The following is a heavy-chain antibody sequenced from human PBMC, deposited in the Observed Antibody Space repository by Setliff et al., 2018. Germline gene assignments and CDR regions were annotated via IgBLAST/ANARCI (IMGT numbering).Heavy chain of an antibody. CDR3: ARGGKILEWLYAHDY. CDR2: IYYSGST. J-gene: IGHJ4*02. D-gene: IGHD3-3*01. V-gene: IGHV4-39*07. Sequence: PSETLSLTCTVSGGSISSSSYYWGWIRQPPGKGLEWIGSIYYSGSTYYNPSLKSRVTISVDTSKNQFSLKLSSVTAADTAVYYCARGGKILEWLYAHDYWGQGTLATVSS. CDR1: GGSISSSSYY.